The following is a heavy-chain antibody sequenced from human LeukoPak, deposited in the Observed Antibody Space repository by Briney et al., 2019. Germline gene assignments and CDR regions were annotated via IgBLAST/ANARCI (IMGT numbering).Heavy chain of an antibody. CDR1: GFTFSSYS. J-gene: IGHJ5*02. V-gene: IGHV3-21*01. Sequence: GGSLRLSCAASGFTFSSYSMNWVRQAPGKGLEWVSSISSSSSYIYYADSVKGRFTISRDNAKNSLYLQMNSLRAEDTAVYYCARSRSQDWFDPWGQGTLVTVSS. CDR2: ISSSSSYI. CDR3: ARSRSQDWFDP.